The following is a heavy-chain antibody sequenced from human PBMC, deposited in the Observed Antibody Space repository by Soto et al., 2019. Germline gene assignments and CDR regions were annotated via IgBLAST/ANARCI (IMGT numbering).Heavy chain of an antibody. J-gene: IGHJ4*02. V-gene: IGHV4-31*03. CDR2: IYYSGST. Sequence: SETLSLTCTVSGGSISSGGYYWSWIRQHPGKGLEWIGYIYYSGSTYYNPSLKSRVTISVDTSKNQFSLKLSSVTAADTAVYYCARVRYSGSYYLDYWGQGTLVTVSS. CDR1: GGSISSGGYY. CDR3: ARVRYSGSYYLDY. D-gene: IGHD1-26*01.